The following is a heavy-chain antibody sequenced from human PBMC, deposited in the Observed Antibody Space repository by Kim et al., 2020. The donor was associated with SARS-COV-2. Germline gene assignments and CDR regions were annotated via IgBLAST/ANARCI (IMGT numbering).Heavy chain of an antibody. CDR2: INPSGGST. CDR1: GYTFTSYY. D-gene: IGHD2-21*02. Sequence: ASVKVSCKASGYTFTSYYMHWVRQAPGQGLEWMGIINPSGGSTSYAQKFQGRVTMTRDTSTSTVYMELSSLRSEDTAVYYCARGHIVVVTAPRDAFDIWGQGTMVTVSS. J-gene: IGHJ3*02. CDR3: ARGHIVVVTAPRDAFDI. V-gene: IGHV1-46*01.